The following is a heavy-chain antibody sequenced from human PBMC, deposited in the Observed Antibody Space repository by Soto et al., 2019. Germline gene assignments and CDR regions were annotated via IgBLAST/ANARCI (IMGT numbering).Heavy chain of an antibody. J-gene: IGHJ6*02. D-gene: IGHD4-17*01. V-gene: IGHV1-18*04. CDR3: ARDPPFSVILRGTTLMDV. CDR2: ISAYNGDT. CDR1: GYSFTTHG. Sequence: QVQLVQSEAEVRKPGASVKVSCKASGYSFTTHGISWVRRAPGHGLEWMGWISAYNGDTHYVQRFQGRTTMTTDTTTSTAYMELRSLTSDDTAVYYAARDPPFSVILRGTTLMDVWGQGTTVTVSS.